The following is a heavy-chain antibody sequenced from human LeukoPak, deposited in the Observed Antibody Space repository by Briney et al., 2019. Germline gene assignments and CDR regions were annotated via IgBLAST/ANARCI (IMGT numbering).Heavy chain of an antibody. CDR2: IYHSGST. CDR3: ANSASYISPQIDY. V-gene: IGHV4-39*01. Sequence: SETLSLTCTVSGGSISSSGSSWGWIRQPPGERLEWIGSIYHSGSTYYNPSLQSRVTISVDTSKNQFSLKLPSVTAADTAVYYCANSASYISPQIDYWGQGTLVTVSS. J-gene: IGHJ4*02. CDR1: GGSISSSGSS. D-gene: IGHD1-26*01.